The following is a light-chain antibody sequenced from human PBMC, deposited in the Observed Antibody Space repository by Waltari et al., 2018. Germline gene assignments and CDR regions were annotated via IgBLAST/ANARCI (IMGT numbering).Light chain of an antibody. CDR3: YSMDNGGSSQGK. V-gene: IGLV3-10*01. J-gene: IGLJ2*01. CDR1: GLPKQY. Sequence: YDLTQPPPVPVPSGQTAALPCSGDGLPKQYTFWYQQKAGQATGLVMYYDNKRPAGITGRWSGSSAGTVATSTTTGAEVDGEADDYRYSMDNGGSSQGKIGGGTKLTVL. CDR2: YDN.